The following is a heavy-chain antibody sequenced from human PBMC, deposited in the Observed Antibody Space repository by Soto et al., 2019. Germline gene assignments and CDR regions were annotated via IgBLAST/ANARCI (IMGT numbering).Heavy chain of an antibody. D-gene: IGHD6-13*01. J-gene: IGHJ6*03. CDR2: MNPNSGNT. Sequence: QVQLVQSGAEVKKPGASVKVSCKASGYTFTSYDINWVRQATGQGLEWMGWMNPNSGNTGYAQKFQGRVTMTRNTSISTAYMELSSLRSEDTTVYYCARGADPYSPYYYYMDVWGKGTTVTVSS. CDR3: ARGADPYSPYYYYMDV. CDR1: GYTFTSYD. V-gene: IGHV1-8*01.